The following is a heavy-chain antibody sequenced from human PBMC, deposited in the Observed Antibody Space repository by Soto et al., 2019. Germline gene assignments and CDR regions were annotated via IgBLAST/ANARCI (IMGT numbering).Heavy chain of an antibody. J-gene: IGHJ5*02. Sequence: RIRQPSGKGLEWISYIYSTGDTRYNPSLQSRVTVSADTSKNQFSLNLNSVTAADTAVYYCARERPDGARLDPWGQGTLVTAPQ. CDR2: IYSTGDT. D-gene: IGHD6-6*01. V-gene: IGHV4-61*06. CDR3: ARERPDGARLDP.